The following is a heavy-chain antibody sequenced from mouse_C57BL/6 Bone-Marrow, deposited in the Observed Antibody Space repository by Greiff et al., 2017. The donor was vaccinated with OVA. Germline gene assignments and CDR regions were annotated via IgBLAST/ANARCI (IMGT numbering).Heavy chain of an antibody. D-gene: IGHD3-2*02. V-gene: IGHV1-54*01. CDR1: GYAFTNYL. CDR3: ARGIGLSSPYWYFDV. Sequence: QVQLQQSGAELVRPGTSVKVSCKASGYAFTNYLIEWVKQRPGQGLEWIGVINPGSGGTNYNEKFKGKATLTADKSSSTAYMQLSSLTSEDSAVYFCARGIGLSSPYWYFDVWGTGTTVTVSS. J-gene: IGHJ1*03. CDR2: INPGSGGT.